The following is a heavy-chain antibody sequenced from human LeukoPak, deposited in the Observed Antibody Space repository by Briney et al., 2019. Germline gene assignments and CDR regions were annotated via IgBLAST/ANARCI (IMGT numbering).Heavy chain of an antibody. Sequence: ASVKVSCKASEYTFTDYYMHWVRQAPGQGLEWMGWINPKSGGTNYAQKFQDRVTMTRDTSINTAYMELSRLRSDDPAVYYCARAWGCSSASCYNFDYWGQGTLVTVSS. CDR1: EYTFTDYY. CDR2: INPKSGGT. J-gene: IGHJ4*02. V-gene: IGHV1-2*02. CDR3: ARAWGCSSASCYNFDY. D-gene: IGHD2-2*01.